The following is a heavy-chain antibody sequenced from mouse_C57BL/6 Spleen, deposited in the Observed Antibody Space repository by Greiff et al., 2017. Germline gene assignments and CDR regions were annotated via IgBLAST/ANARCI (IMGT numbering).Heavy chain of an antibody. V-gene: IGHV5-16*01. Sequence: EVKLVESEGGLVQPGSSMKLSCTASGFTFSDYYLAWVRQVPEKGLEWVANINYDGSSTYYLDSLKSRFIISRDNAKNILYLQMSSLKSEDTATYYCARGSAYYYGSSYFDYWGQGTTLTVSS. J-gene: IGHJ2*01. CDR2: INYDGSST. D-gene: IGHD1-1*01. CDR1: GFTFSDYY. CDR3: ARGSAYYYGSSYFDY.